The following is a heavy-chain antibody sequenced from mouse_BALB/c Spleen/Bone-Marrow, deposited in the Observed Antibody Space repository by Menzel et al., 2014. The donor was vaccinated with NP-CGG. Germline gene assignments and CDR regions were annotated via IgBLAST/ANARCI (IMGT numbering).Heavy chain of an antibody. CDR1: GYSFTSYW. CDR2: IHPSDTET. V-gene: IGHV1S82*01. CDR3: ARLEGNYGSTFAY. D-gene: IGHD1-1*01. J-gene: IGHJ3*01. Sequence: QVQLQQSGAELVRPGASVKLSCKASGYSFTSYWMNWVKQRPGHGLEWIGMIHPSDTETRLNQRFKDKATLTVDKSSSTAYMQLNSPTSESSAVYYCARLEGNYGSTFAYWGQGTPVTVSA.